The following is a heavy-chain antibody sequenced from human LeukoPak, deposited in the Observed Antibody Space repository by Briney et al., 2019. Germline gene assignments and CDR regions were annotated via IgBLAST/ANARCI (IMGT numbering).Heavy chain of an antibody. Sequence: LSGRSLRLSCAASGFTFSSYAMHWVCQAPGKGLEWVAVISYDGSNKYYADSVKGRFTISRDNSKNTLYLQMNSLRAEDTAVYYCARSSIAARQAGGPFDYWGQGTLVTVSS. V-gene: IGHV3-30-3*01. CDR3: ARSSIAARQAGGPFDY. D-gene: IGHD6-6*01. CDR2: ISYDGSNK. J-gene: IGHJ4*02. CDR1: GFTFSSYA.